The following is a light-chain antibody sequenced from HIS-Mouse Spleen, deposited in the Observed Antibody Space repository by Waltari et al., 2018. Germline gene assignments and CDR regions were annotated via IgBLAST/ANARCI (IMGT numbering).Light chain of an antibody. J-gene: IGLJ3*02. V-gene: IGLV2-11*01. Sequence: QSALTQPRSVSGSPGQSVTISCTGTSSDVGGYNYVSWYQQHPGKAPKLMIYDVSKRPSGFPDLFSGSKSGSTASLTISGLQAEDEADYYCCSYAGSYTWVFGGGTKLTVL. CDR2: DVS. CDR3: CSYAGSYTWV. CDR1: SSDVGGYNY.